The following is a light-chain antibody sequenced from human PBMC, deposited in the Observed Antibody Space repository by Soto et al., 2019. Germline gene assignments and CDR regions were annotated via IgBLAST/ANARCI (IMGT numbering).Light chain of an antibody. J-gene: IGLJ1*01. CDR2: EVV. V-gene: IGLV2-8*01. Sequence: QSVLTQPPSASGSPGQSVTISCTGTKNDIGVYDFVSWYQHHPGKAPRLIIYEVVQRPSEVPDRFSGSKSGNTASLTVSGLQAADEADYFCKSYAGSNTYVFGSGTKLTV. CDR3: KSYAGSNTYV. CDR1: KNDIGVYDF.